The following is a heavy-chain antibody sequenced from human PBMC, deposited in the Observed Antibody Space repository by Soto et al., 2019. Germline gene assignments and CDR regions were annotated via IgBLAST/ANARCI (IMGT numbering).Heavy chain of an antibody. Sequence: QVQLVQSGAEVKKPGSSVKVSCKASGGTFSSYAISWVRQAPGQGLEWMGDIIPILSTTRHAQKFQGRVTITADESTTTAYMELNSLTSDDTAVYYCAGGEHASTWFDFDYWGQGTLVTVSS. J-gene: IGHJ4*02. CDR2: IIPILSTT. V-gene: IGHV1-69*01. D-gene: IGHD6-13*01. CDR3: AGGEHASTWFDFDY. CDR1: GGTFSSYA.